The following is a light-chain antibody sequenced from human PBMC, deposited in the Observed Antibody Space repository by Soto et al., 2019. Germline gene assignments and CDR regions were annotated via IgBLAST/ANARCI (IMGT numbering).Light chain of an antibody. V-gene: IGKV1-8*01. CDR1: QGISSY. J-gene: IGKJ1*01. CDR2: AAS. Sequence: AIRMTQSPSSLSASTGDRVTITCRARQGISSYLAWYQQKPGKAPKLLIYAASPLQSGVPSRFSGSGSGTDFTLTISCLQSEDFATYYCLQYYSYPRTFGQGTKVEIK. CDR3: LQYYSYPRT.